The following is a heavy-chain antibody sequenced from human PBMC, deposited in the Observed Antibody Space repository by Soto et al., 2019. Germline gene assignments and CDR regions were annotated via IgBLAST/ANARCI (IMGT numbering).Heavy chain of an antibody. J-gene: IGHJ2*01. CDR3: ARQNGYYGEYVRPPNWYFDL. CDR2: IYYSGST. D-gene: IGHD4-17*01. CDR1: GGSISSSSYY. V-gene: IGHV4-39*01. Sequence: QLQLQESGPGLVKPSETLSLTCTVSGGSISSSSYYWGWIRQHPGKGLEWIGSIYYSGSTYYNPSLKSRVTISVDTSKNSFSLKLSSVTAADTAVYYCARQNGYYGEYVRPPNWYFDLWGRGTLVTVSS.